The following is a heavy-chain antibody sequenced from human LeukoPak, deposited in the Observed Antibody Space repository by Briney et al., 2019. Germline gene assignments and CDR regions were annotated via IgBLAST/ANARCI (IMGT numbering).Heavy chain of an antibody. CDR3: AKDRRAGSYDY. CDR2: ISGSGGNT. Sequence: GGTLSLSCAASGFTFSRNGMTWVRQAPGKGLEWVSAISGSGGNTYYADSVKGRFTISRDNSKNTLYLQMNSLRAEDTAVYYCAKDRRAGSYDYWGQGTLVTVSS. D-gene: IGHD3-10*01. V-gene: IGHV3-23*01. CDR1: GFTFSRNG. J-gene: IGHJ4*02.